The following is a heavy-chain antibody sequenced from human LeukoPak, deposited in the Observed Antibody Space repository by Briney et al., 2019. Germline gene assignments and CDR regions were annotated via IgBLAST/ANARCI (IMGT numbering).Heavy chain of an antibody. V-gene: IGHV1-18*01. Sequence: GASVKVSCKASGYTFTSYGISWVRQAPGQGLEWMGWINAYNGYTNYAQKLQGRVTMTTDTSTSTAYMELRSLRSDDTAVYYCERDLNKSFRGVTPEESDYWGQGTLVTVSS. CDR2: INAYNGYT. D-gene: IGHD4-23*01. J-gene: IGHJ4*02. CDR3: ERDLNKSFRGVTPEESDY. CDR1: GYTFTSYG.